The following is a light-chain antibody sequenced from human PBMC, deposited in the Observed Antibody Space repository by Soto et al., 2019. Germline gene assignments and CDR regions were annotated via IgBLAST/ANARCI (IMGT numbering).Light chain of an antibody. CDR1: SSDVGGYNY. CDR3: CSYACIYGVV. Sequence: QSVLTQPRSVSGSPGQSVTISCTGTSSDVGGYNYISWYQQHPGKAPKLMIYDVSERPSGVPDRFSGSKSGNTASLTISGLQAEDEADYYCCSYACIYGVVFGGGTKLTVL. J-gene: IGLJ2*01. V-gene: IGLV2-11*01. CDR2: DVS.